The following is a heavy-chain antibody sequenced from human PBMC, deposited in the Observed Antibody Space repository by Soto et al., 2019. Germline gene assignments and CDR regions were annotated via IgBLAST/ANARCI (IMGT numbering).Heavy chain of an antibody. CDR3: ARCMYCSGGSCPGFCDY. D-gene: IGHD2-15*01. V-gene: IGHV5-51*01. CDR1: GYSFTSYW. J-gene: IGHJ4*02. Sequence: PGESLKISCKGSGYSFTSYWIGWVRQMPGKGLEWMGIIYPGDSDTRYSPSFQGQVTISADKSISTAYLQWSSLKASDTAMYYCARCMYCSGGSCPGFCDYWGQGTLVTVPS. CDR2: IYPGDSDT.